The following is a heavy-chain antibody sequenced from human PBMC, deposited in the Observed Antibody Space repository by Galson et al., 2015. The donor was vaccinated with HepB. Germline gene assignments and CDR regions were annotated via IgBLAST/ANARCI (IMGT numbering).Heavy chain of an antibody. Sequence: SVKVSCKASGGTFSSYTISWVRQAPGQGLEWMGRIIPILGIANYAQKFQGRVTITADKSTSTAYMELSSLRSEDTAVYYCAVSRGWGLHYFDYWGQGTLVTVSS. CDR1: GGTFSSYT. CDR2: IIPILGIA. D-gene: IGHD6-19*01. CDR3: AVSRGWGLHYFDY. V-gene: IGHV1-69*02. J-gene: IGHJ4*02.